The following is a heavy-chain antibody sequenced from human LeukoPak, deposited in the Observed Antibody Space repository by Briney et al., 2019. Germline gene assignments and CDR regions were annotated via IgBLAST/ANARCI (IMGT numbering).Heavy chain of an antibody. D-gene: IGHD3-22*01. J-gene: IGHJ4*02. Sequence: GGSLRLSCAASGFTFSSYAMSWVRQAPGKGLEWVSAISGSGGSTYYADSVKGRFTISRDNSKNTLYPQMNSLRAEDTAVYYCAKIPLYDSSGYYYEGALDYWGQGTLVTVSS. CDR1: GFTFSSYA. CDR2: ISGSGGST. CDR3: AKIPLYDSSGYYYEGALDY. V-gene: IGHV3-23*01.